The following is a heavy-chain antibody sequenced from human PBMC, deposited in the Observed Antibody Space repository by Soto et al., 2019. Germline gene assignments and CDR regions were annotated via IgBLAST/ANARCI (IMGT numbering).Heavy chain of an antibody. D-gene: IGHD6-13*01. J-gene: IGHJ6*02. CDR3: ARLWYGNYGMDV. CDR1: GGSISNYY. CDR2: FYYTGIT. Sequence: PSETLSLTCTVSGGSISNYYWSWIRQPPGKGLEWIGYFYYTGITNYNPSLKSRISMSVDTSKNQFSLKLSSVTAADTAVYYCARLWYGNYGMDVWGQGTTVTVSS. V-gene: IGHV4-59*08.